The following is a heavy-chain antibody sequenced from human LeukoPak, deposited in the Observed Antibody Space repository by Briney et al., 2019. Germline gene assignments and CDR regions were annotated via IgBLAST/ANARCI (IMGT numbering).Heavy chain of an antibody. CDR1: GYTFTGYY. Sequence: ASVKVSCKASGYTFTGYYMHWVRQAPGQGLEWMGWINPNSGGTNYAQKFQGRVTMTRDTSISTAYMELSRLRSDDTAVYYCARGRTWLWFGEPRAFDIWGQGTMVTVSS. CDR3: ARGRTWLWFGEPRAFDI. CDR2: INPNSGGT. J-gene: IGHJ3*02. V-gene: IGHV1-2*02. D-gene: IGHD3-10*01.